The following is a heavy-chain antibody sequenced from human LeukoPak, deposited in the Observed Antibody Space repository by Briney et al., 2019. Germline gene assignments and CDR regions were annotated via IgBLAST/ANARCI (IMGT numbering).Heavy chain of an antibody. CDR3: AKDLATKYTLDS. D-gene: IGHD6-6*01. CDR1: GFTFSSDA. CDR2: ISFDGIKK. Sequence: PGGSLRLSCAASGFTFSSDAMHWARQAPGKGLEWVAFISFDGIKKYFADSVKGRFTISRDNSKNTLYLQMNSLRAEDTAVYYCAKDLATKYTLDSWGQGSLVTVSS. J-gene: IGHJ4*02. V-gene: IGHV3-30*18.